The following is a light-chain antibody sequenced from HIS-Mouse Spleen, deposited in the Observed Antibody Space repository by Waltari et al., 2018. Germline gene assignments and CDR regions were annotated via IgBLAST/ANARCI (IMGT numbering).Light chain of an antibody. CDR3: YSTDSSGNHRV. V-gene: IGLV3-10*01. CDR1: ALPKKC. J-gene: IGLJ2*01. Sequence: SYELTQPPSVSVSPGQTARITCSGDALPKKCAFGYQQKSGQAPVLVIYEDSKRPSGIPERFSGSSSGTMATLTISGAQVEDEADYYCYSTDSSGNHRVFGGGTKLTVL. CDR2: EDS.